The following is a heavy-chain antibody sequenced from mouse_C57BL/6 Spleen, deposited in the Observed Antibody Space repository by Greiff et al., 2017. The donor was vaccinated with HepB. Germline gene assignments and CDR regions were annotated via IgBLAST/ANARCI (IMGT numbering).Heavy chain of an antibody. CDR2: IYPGDGDT. J-gene: IGHJ3*01. CDR1: GYAFSSSW. V-gene: IGHV1-82*01. CDR3: ARSVIYYDYDGFAD. D-gene: IGHD2-4*01. Sequence: VQLQQSGPELVKPGASVKISCKASGYAFSSSWMNWVKQRPGKGLEWIGRIYPGDGDTNYNGKFKGKATLTADRSSSTAYMQLSSLTSEDSAVYVCARSVIYYDYDGFADWGQGTLVTVSA.